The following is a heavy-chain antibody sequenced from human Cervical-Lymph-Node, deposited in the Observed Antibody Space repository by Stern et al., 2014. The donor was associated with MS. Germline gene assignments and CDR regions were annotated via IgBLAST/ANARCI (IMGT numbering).Heavy chain of an antibody. CDR2: ISPHNGNT. CDR3: VRKGYASGWYGYFDY. D-gene: IGHD6-19*01. CDR1: GYTFTSYG. V-gene: IGHV1-18*01. Sequence: QVQLVQSGAEVKKPGASVKVSCKTSGYTFTSYGLSWVRQAPGQGLEWMGWISPHNGNTHYAPTLQGRVTMTRDTSTTTAYMELRSLRSDDTAVYYCVRKGYASGWYGYFDYWGQGTLVTVSS. J-gene: IGHJ4*02.